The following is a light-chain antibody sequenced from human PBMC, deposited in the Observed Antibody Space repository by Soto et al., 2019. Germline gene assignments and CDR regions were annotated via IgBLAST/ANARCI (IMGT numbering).Light chain of an antibody. J-gene: IGKJ3*01. CDR2: LAS. CDR1: QSISTL. V-gene: IGKV1-39*01. Sequence: DMQMTQSPSSLSASVGDRVTITCRSSQSISTLLNWYQQKPGKAPKLLIYLASSLQSGVPSRFSGSGSGTDFTLTISGLQSEDSATYYCQQSSSAPFTFGPGTKVDI. CDR3: QQSSSAPFT.